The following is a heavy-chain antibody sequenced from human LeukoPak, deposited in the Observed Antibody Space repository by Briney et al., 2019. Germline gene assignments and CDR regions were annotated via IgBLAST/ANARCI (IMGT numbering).Heavy chain of an antibody. D-gene: IGHD6-19*01. CDR3: ARVYSPRTVAGTGFDN. V-gene: IGHV4-31*03. Sequence: SETLSLTCTVSGGSISSGGYYWSWIRQHPGKGLEWIGYIYHSENTNYNPSLKSRVTMSVGTSKNQFSLKLSSVTAADTAVYYCARVYSPRTVAGTGFDNWGQGTLVTVSS. CDR1: GGSISSGGYY. J-gene: IGHJ4*02. CDR2: IYHSENT.